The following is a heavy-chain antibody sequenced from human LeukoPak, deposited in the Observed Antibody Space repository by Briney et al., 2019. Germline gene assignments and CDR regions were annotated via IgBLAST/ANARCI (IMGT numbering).Heavy chain of an antibody. Sequence: GGSLRLSCAVSGFTFSSYTMHWVRQAPGKGLEWVSPISSTKTYIYYADSVKGRFTISRDNAKNSLYLQMNSLRAEDTAVYYCARDDLQWEFGYWGQGTLVTVSS. V-gene: IGHV3-21*01. CDR2: ISSTKTYI. CDR3: ARDDLQWEFGY. CDR1: GFTFSSYT. D-gene: IGHD1-26*01. J-gene: IGHJ4*02.